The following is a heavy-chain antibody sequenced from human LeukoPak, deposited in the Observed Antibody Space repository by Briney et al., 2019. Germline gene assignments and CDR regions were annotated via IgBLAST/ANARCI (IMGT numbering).Heavy chain of an antibody. CDR1: GGSISRGGYY. J-gene: IGHJ4*02. V-gene: IGHV4-31*03. Sequence: PSETLSLTCPVSGGSISRGGYYWSWIRQHPGKGLEWIGYIYYSGSTYYNPSLKSRVTISVDTSKNQFSLKLSSVTAADTAVCYCARRGASLLEDYFDYWGQGTLVTVSS. CDR3: ARRGASLLEDYFDY. D-gene: IGHD2-15*01. CDR2: IYYSGST.